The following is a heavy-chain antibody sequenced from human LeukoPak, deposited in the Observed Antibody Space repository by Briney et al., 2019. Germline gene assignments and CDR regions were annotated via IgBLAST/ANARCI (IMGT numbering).Heavy chain of an antibody. J-gene: IGHJ4*02. Sequence: GGSLRLSCATSGFTFGGSAIHWIRQASGKGREWVGRIRGKANSYATTDAASVKGRFTISRDHSNNTAYLQMTSLKTADTAVYYCTTPSYDSSVSGVVYWGQGTLVTVSS. V-gene: IGHV3-73*01. CDR2: IRGKANSYAT. CDR3: TTPSYDSSVSGVVY. CDR1: GFTFGGSA. D-gene: IGHD3-22*01.